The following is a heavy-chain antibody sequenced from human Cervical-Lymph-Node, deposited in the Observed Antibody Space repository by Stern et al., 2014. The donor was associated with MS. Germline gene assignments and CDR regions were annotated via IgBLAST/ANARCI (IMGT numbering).Heavy chain of an antibody. CDR3: AKEGQPLQDYYYGMDV. J-gene: IGHJ6*02. D-gene: IGHD2-21*02. V-gene: IGHV3-30*18. Sequence: QVQLVESGGGVARPGKSLGPSCAASGFPLSSFAMPWVRQAPGKGLEGLAVIQFDGSQEYYADSVKGRFTISRDMSKNTLYLQLSSLKTEDTAVYYCAKEGQPLQDYYYGMDVWGQGTTVTVSS. CDR1: GFPLSSFA. CDR2: IQFDGSQE.